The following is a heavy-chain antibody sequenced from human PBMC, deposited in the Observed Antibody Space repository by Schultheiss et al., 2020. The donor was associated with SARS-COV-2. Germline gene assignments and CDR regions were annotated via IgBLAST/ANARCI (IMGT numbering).Heavy chain of an antibody. CDR3: ARGGGERGVVVPAAIYFYYGMDV. V-gene: IGHV3-30*04. CDR2: ISYDGSKK. J-gene: IGHJ6*02. Sequence: GGSLRLSCAASGFTFSSYAMHWVRQAPGKGLEWVAVISYDGSKKYYVDSVKGRFTISRDNSKNTLYLQMNSLRDEDTAVYYCARGGGERGVVVPAAIYFYYGMDVWGQGTTVTGSS. CDR1: GFTFSSYA. D-gene: IGHD2-2*01.